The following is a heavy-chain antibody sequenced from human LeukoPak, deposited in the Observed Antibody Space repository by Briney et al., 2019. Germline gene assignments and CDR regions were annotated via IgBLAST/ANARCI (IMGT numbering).Heavy chain of an antibody. CDR2: ISGSGGST. D-gene: IGHD5-24*01. Sequence: PGGSLRLSCAASGFTFSSYAMSWVRQVPGKGLEWVSAISGSGGSTYYADSVKGRFTISRDNSKNTLYLQMNSLRAEDTAVYYCAKDRGGYFSPSDYWGQGTLVTVSS. CDR1: GFTFSSYA. CDR3: AKDRGGYFSPSDY. J-gene: IGHJ4*02. V-gene: IGHV3-23*01.